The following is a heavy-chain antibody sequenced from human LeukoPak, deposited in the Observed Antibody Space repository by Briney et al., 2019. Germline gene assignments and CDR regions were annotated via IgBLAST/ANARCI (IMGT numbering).Heavy chain of an antibody. D-gene: IGHD6-19*01. CDR1: GYRFTSYW. CDR3: ARRRPGIAVAGTYYYYYMDV. V-gene: IGHV5-51*01. Sequence: GESLKISCKGSGYRFTSYWIGWVRQMPGKGLEWMGIIYPGDSDTRYSPSFQGQVTISADKSTSTAYLQWSSLKASDTAMYYCARRRPGIAVAGTYYYYYMDVWGKGTTVTVSS. CDR2: IYPGDSDT. J-gene: IGHJ6*03.